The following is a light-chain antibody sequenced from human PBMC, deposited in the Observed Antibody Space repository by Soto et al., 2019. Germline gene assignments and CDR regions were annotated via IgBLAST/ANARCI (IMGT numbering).Light chain of an antibody. V-gene: IGKV3D-20*02. CDR2: DAS. CDR3: QQRSNWPIT. J-gene: IGKJ5*01. Sequence: EIVLTQSPGTLSLSPVERATLSCMASQSVSSSYLAWYQQKPGQAPRVLIYDASNRATGIPARFSGSGSGTDFTLTISSLEPEDFAVYYCQQRSNWPITFGQGTRLEIK. CDR1: QSVSSSY.